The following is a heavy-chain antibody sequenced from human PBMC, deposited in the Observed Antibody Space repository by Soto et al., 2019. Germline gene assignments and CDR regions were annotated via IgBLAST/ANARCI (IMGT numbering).Heavy chain of an antibody. D-gene: IGHD6-25*01. V-gene: IGHV3-74*01. J-gene: IGHJ6*02. Sequence: EVQLVDSGGGLVQPGGSLRVSCAASGFTFGSYWMNWVRQAPGKGLVWVSRIASDGSSTTYADSVKVRFTTSRDNAKNMLYLQMSSLRVEDTAVYYCARGRPYGMEVWGQGTTVTVSS. CDR2: IASDGSST. CDR3: ARGRPYGMEV. CDR1: GFTFGSYW.